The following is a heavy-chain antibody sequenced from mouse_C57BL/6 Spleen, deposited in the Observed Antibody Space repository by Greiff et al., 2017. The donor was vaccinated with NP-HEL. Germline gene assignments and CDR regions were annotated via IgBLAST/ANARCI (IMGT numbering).Heavy chain of an antibody. CDR2: ISYDGSN. V-gene: IGHV3-6*01. CDR1: GYSITSGYY. CDR3: AREGDDYEGSYWYFDV. D-gene: IGHD2-4*01. J-gene: IGHJ1*03. Sequence: DVKLQESGPGLVKPSQSLSLTCSVTGYSITSGYYWNWIRQFPGNKLEWMGYISYDGSNNYNPSLKNRISITRDTSKNQFFLKLNSVTTEDTATYYCAREGDDYEGSYWYFDVWGTRTTVTVSS.